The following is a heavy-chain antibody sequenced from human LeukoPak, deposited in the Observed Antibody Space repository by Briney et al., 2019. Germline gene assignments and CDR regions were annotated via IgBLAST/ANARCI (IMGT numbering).Heavy chain of an antibody. D-gene: IGHD2-2*01. J-gene: IGHJ6*02. CDR3: ARDPIVVVPAAMVGYYYYVMDV. V-gene: IGHV3-30*04. Sequence: PGRSLRLSCAASGFTFSSYDMHWVRQAPGKGLEWVAVISYDGSNKYYADSVKGRFTISRDNSKNTLYQQKNSLRAEDTAVYYCARDPIVVVPAAMVGYYYYVMDVWGQGTTVTVSS. CDR1: GFTFSSYD. CDR2: ISYDGSNK.